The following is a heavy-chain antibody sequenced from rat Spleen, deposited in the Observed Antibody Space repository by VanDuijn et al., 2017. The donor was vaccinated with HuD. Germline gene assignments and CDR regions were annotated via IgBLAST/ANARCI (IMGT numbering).Heavy chain of an antibody. D-gene: IGHD1-4*01. J-gene: IGHJ2*01. Sequence: QVQLKESGPGLVQPSQTLSLTCTVAGFSLTSYNVHWVRQPPGKGLEWMGVIWNTGGTRYNSALKSRLSISKDTSKSQVFLKLNSLQIEDIGTYYCARDFGNYPYYFDYWGQGLMVTVSS. CDR2: IWNTGGT. CDR1: GFSLTSYN. V-gene: IGHV2-41*01. CDR3: ARDFGNYPYYFDY.